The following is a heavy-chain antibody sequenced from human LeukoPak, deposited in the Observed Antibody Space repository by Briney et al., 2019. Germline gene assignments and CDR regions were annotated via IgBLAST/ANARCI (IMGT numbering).Heavy chain of an antibody. CDR2: INHSGST. D-gene: IGHD4-17*01. J-gene: IGHJ4*02. CDR1: GGSFSGYY. Sequence: SETLSLTCAVYGGSFSGYYWSWVRQPPGRGLEWIGEINHSGSTNYNPSLKSRVTISVDTSKNQFSLKLSSVTAADPAVYYCAGRTVTTLDYWGQGTLVTVSS. V-gene: IGHV4-34*01. CDR3: AGRTVTTLDY.